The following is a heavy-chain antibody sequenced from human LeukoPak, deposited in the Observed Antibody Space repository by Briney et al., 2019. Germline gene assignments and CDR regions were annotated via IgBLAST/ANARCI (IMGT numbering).Heavy chain of an antibody. V-gene: IGHV4-59*01. CDR3: ARGGTVVNGFDY. D-gene: IGHD4-23*01. CDR2: IFYTGTT. Sequence: PGGSLRLSCAASGFTFGDYGMSWVRQAPGKGLEWLGYIFYTGTTTYNPSLNRRVTISVDTSQNQFSLKLSSVTAADTAVYYGARGGTVVNGFDYWGLGTLVTVSS. J-gene: IGHJ4*02. CDR1: GFTFGDYG.